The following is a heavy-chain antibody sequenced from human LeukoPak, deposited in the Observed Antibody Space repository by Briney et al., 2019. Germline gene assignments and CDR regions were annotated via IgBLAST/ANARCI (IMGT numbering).Heavy chain of an antibody. CDR1: GFTFSSYG. D-gene: IGHD6-13*01. Sequence: GGSLRLSCAASGFTFSSYGMTWVRQAPGKGLEWVSSISSSSSYIYYADSVKGRFTISSDNAKNSLYLQMNSLRAEDTAVYYCARGDSSSWYDFDYWGQGTLVTVSS. V-gene: IGHV3-21*01. CDR3: ARGDSSSWYDFDY. CDR2: ISSSSSYI. J-gene: IGHJ4*02.